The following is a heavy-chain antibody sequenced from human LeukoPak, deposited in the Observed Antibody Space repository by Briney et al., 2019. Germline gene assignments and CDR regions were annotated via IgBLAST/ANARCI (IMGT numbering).Heavy chain of an antibody. J-gene: IGHJ3*02. V-gene: IGHV1-69*05. CDR1: GGTFSSYA. D-gene: IGHD2-2*01. CDR2: IIPIFGTA. CDR3: AREFPMAFDI. Sequence: SVKVSCKASGGTFSSYAISRVRQAPGQGLEWMGGIIPIFGTANYAQKFQGRVTITTDESTSTAYMELSSLRSEDTAVYYCAREFPMAFDIWGQGTMVTVSS.